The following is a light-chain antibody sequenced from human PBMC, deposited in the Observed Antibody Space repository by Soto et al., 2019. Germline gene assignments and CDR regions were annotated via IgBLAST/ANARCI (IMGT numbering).Light chain of an antibody. CDR1: PSVSSY. CDR3: QQNFSKFS. CDR2: LAS. Sequence: IQITQSPSSLSASGGDRVTITCRAAPSVSSYLNWYQQRPGEAPKLLIYLASRLQSGVPSRFSGSGYETDINLTISSLQSDDFLTYYCQQNFSKFSFGQGTRLDI. V-gene: IGKV1-39*01. J-gene: IGKJ2*01.